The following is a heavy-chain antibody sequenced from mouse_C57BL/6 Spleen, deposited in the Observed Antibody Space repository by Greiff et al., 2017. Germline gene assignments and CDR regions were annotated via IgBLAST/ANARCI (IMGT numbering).Heavy chain of an antibody. Sequence: EVKVVESGGGLVKPGGSLKLSCAASGFTFSDYGMHWVRQAPEKGLEWVAYISSGSSTIYYADTVKGRFTISRDNAKNTLFLQMTSLRSEDTAMYYCARHYYDYDDWFAYWGQGTLVTVSA. V-gene: IGHV5-17*01. J-gene: IGHJ3*01. CDR3: ARHYYDYDDWFAY. CDR2: ISSGSSTI. D-gene: IGHD2-4*01. CDR1: GFTFSDYG.